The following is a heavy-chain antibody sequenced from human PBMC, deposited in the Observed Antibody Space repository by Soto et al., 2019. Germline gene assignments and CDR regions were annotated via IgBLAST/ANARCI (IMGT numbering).Heavy chain of an antibody. CDR3: ARAGIAAAPFYGMDV. CDR1: GYSFTSYW. V-gene: IGHV5-51*01. CDR2: IYPGDSDT. D-gene: IGHD6-13*01. Sequence: GSLKISCKGSGYSFTSYWIGLVRQRPGKGLEWMGIIYPGDSDTRYSPSFQGQVTISADKSISTAYLQWSSLKASDTAMYYCARAGIAAAPFYGMDVWGQGTTVTVSS. J-gene: IGHJ6*02.